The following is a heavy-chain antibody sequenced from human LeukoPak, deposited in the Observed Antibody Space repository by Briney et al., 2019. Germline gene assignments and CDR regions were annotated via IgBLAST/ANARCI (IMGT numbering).Heavy chain of an antibody. V-gene: IGHV3-11*05. CDR1: GFTFSDYY. Sequence: GGSLRLSCAASGFTFSDYYMSWIRQAPGKGLEWVSSISSSSSYIYYADSVKGRFTISRDNAKNSLYLQVNSLRADDTAVYYCARDPLRLPLAYDILTGWGGIDYWGQGTLVTVSS. CDR2: ISSSSSYI. J-gene: IGHJ4*02. D-gene: IGHD3-9*01. CDR3: ARDPLRLPLAYDILTGWGGIDY.